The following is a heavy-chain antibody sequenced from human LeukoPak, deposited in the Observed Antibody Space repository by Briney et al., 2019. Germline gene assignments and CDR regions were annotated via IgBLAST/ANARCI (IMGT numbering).Heavy chain of an antibody. CDR2: INPNSGGT. Sequence: GASVKVSCKTSRYTFTDYYMHWVRQAPGQGHEWMGWINPNSGGTNYAQKFQGRVTMTRDTSISTAYMELSRLRSDDTAVHYCARGGWSLGYCSSSSCLDWFDPWGQGTLVTVSS. V-gene: IGHV1-2*02. D-gene: IGHD2-2*01. J-gene: IGHJ5*02. CDR1: RYTFTDYY. CDR3: ARGGWSLGYCSSSSCLDWFDP.